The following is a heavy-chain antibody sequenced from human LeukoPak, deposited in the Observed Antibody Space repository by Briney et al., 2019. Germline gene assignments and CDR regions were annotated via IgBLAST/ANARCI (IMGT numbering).Heavy chain of an antibody. V-gene: IGHV1-2*06. CDR1: GYTFTGYY. CDR3: ARDYEGITLNWFDP. CDR2: INPNSGGT. D-gene: IGHD3-10*01. Sequence: ASVKVSCKASGYTFTGYYMHWVRQAPGQGLEWMGRINPNSGGTNYAQKFQGRVTMTRDTSISTAYMELSRLRSGDTAVYYCARDYEGITLNWFDPWGQGTLVTVSS. J-gene: IGHJ5*02.